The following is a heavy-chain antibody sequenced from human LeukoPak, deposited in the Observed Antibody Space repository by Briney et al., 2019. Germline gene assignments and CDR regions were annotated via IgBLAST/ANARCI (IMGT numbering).Heavy chain of an antibody. CDR1: GFTFSSYG. CDR2: ISGSGGST. V-gene: IGHV3-23*01. J-gene: IGHJ6*03. Sequence: GGSLRLSCAASGFTFSSYGMSWVRQAPGKGLEWVSAISGSGGSTYYADSVKGRFSISRDNAKNSLYLQINSLRAEDTAVYYCARVANWNYGYYYYYMDVWGKGTTVTVSS. D-gene: IGHD1-7*01. CDR3: ARVANWNYGYYYYYMDV.